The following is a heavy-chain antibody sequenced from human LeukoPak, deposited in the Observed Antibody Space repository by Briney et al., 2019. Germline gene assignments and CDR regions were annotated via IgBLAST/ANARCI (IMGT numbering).Heavy chain of an antibody. CDR3: ASEPKSQLPALSWFDP. J-gene: IGHJ5*02. Sequence: ASVKVSCKASGGTFSSYAISWVRQAPGQGLEWMGGIIPIFGTANYAQKFQGRVTITADESTSTAYMELSSLRSEDTAVYYCASEPKSQLPALSWFDPWGQGTLVTVSS. CDR1: GGTFSSYA. D-gene: IGHD2-2*01. CDR2: IIPIFGTA. V-gene: IGHV1-69*13.